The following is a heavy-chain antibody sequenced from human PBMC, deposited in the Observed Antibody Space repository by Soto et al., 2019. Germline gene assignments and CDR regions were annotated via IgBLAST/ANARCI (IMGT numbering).Heavy chain of an antibody. J-gene: IGHJ4*02. CDR1: GFTFSSYW. D-gene: IGHD1-1*01. CDR3: TRAESSWKFDY. V-gene: IGHV3-7*05. Sequence: VQLVESGGGFVQPGGSLRLSCAASGFTFSSYWMSWVRRAPGKGREWVANIKQDGSDKYYAESVRGRFTVSRDNAKKHLFLQLNGVRAEDTAVYYCTRAESSWKFDYWGQGSLVTVSS. CDR2: IKQDGSDK.